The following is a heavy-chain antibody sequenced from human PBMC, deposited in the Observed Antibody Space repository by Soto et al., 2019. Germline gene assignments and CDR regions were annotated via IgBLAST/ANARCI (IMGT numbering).Heavy chain of an antibody. D-gene: IGHD1-26*01. CDR2: IIPIFGTA. J-gene: IGHJ3*02. CDR1: GGTFSSYA. CDR3: ARVVGATTAVAFDI. Sequence: ASVKVSCKASGGTFSSYAISWVRQAPGQGLEWMGGIIPIFGTANYAQKFQGRVTITADESTSTAYMELSSLRSEDTAVYYCARVVGATTAVAFDIWGQRTMVTVSS. V-gene: IGHV1-69*13.